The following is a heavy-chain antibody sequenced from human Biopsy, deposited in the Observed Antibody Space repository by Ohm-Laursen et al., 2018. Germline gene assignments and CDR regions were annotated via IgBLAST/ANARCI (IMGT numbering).Heavy chain of an antibody. CDR1: GSFISTYY. Sequence: PSETLSLTCTASGSFISTYYWNWIRQPAGKALEWIGRIYNTGSTNYNPSLQSRVTMSVDTSKNQFSLKMSSVTAADTAVYYCARDLPYYENSGYGAFDMWGQGTMVTVSS. CDR2: IYNTGST. V-gene: IGHV4-4*07. CDR3: ARDLPYYENSGYGAFDM. D-gene: IGHD3-22*01. J-gene: IGHJ3*02.